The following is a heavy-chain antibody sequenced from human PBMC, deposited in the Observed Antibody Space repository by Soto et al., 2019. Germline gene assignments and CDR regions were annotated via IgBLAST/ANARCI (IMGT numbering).Heavy chain of an antibody. CDR2: INPSGGRT. Sequence: ASVKVSCKASGYTFTSYYMHWVRRAPGQGLEWMGIINPSGGRTSYAQNFQGRVTLTEDTNTSTAYMEVTSLRSEDTAVYYCAAPLHLEAFELWGQGTLVTVSS. V-gene: IGHV1-46*01. J-gene: IGHJ3*01. D-gene: IGHD4-4*01. CDR3: AAPLHLEAFEL. CDR1: GYTFTSYY.